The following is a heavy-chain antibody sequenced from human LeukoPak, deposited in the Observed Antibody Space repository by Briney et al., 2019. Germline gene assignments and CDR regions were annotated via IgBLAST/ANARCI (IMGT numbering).Heavy chain of an antibody. CDR1: GFSFSNYW. D-gene: IGHD3-16*01. Sequence: GGSLRLSCAASGFSFSNYWLSWVRQAPGKGLEWVASVRDDGTDYVDSMKGRFAIFRDNAKKLVYLQMNSLRAEDTAVYYCARDVNWGHFDYWGQGTLVMVSS. CDR2: VRDDGT. V-gene: IGHV3-7*01. CDR3: ARDVNWGHFDY. J-gene: IGHJ4*02.